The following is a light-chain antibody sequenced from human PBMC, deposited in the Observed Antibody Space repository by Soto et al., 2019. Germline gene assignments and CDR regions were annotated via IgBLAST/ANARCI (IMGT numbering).Light chain of an antibody. V-gene: IGLV2-8*01. CDR3: TSYAGGNNV. CDR2: EVN. J-gene: IGLJ1*01. CDR1: SSDVGGYNY. Sequence: QSALTQPPSASGSPGQSVTISCTGTSSDVGGYNYVSWYQQHLGKVPKLMVYEVNKRPSGVPDRFSGSKSGNTASLTVSGLQAEDEADYYCTSYAGGNNVFGTGTKLTVL.